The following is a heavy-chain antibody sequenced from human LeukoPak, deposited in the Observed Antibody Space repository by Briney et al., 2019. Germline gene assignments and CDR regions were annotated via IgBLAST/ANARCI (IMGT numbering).Heavy chain of an antibody. D-gene: IGHD5-24*01. J-gene: IGHJ3*02. CDR1: GYSFTSYW. CDR3: ASTREMATSDAFDI. CDR2: IYPGDSDT. Sequence: GESLKISCKDSGYSFTSYWIGWVRRMPGKGLEWMGIIYPGDSDTRYSPSFQGQVTISADKSISTAYLQWSSLKASDTAMYYCASTREMATSDAFDIWGQGTMVTVSS. V-gene: IGHV5-51*01.